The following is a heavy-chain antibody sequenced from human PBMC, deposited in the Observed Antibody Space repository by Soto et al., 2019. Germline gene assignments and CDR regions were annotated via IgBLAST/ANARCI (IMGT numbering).Heavy chain of an antibody. V-gene: IGHV4-59*08. Sequence: QVQLQESGPGLVKPSETLSLTCTVSGGSISSYYWSWIRQPPGKGLEWIGYIYYSGSTNYNPSLKRRVTISVDTSKNQFSLKLSSVTAADTAVYYCARHPYTVTTFWFDPWGQGTLVTVSS. J-gene: IGHJ5*02. CDR1: GGSISSYY. CDR3: ARHPYTVTTFWFDP. D-gene: IGHD4-17*01. CDR2: IYYSGST.